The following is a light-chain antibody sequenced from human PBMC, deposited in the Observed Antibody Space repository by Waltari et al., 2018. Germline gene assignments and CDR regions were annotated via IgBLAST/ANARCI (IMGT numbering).Light chain of an antibody. Sequence: DIQMTQSPSSVSASVGDRVTITCRASQGISNSLAWYQQTPGNAPRLLIFSASRLLGGVPSRFSGSGAGTDFALTISSLQTEDFATYYCQQANSYPLTFGGGTNVEIK. CDR2: SAS. V-gene: IGKV1-12*01. J-gene: IGKJ4*01. CDR1: QGISNS. CDR3: QQANSYPLT.